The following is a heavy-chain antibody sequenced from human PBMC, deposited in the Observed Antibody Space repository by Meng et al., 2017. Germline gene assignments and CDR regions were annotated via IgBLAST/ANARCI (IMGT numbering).Heavy chain of an antibody. CDR2: INHSGST. D-gene: IGHD3-10*01. CDR1: GGSFSGYY. Sequence: VQRQQWGPGLLKPSETLSLTCTVYGGSFSGYYWSWIRQPPGNGLEWIGEINHSGSTNYTPSLKSRVTISVDTSKNQFSLKLSSVTAADTAVYYCARVPGGIGAADYWGQGTLVTVSS. CDR3: ARVPGGIGAADY. V-gene: IGHV4-34*01. J-gene: IGHJ4*02.